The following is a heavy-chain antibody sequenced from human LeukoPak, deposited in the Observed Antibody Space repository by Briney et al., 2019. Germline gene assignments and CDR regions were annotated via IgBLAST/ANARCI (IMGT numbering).Heavy chain of an antibody. V-gene: IGHV3-23*01. J-gene: IGHJ4*02. D-gene: IGHD6-6*01. CDR3: AKDQPLSSSSEPDY. Sequence: PGGSLRLSCAASGFSFSSYAMSWVRQAPGKGLEWVSAISGSGGSTYYADSVKGRFTVSRDNSKNTLYLQMNSLRAEDTAVYYCAKDQPLSSSSEPDYWGQGTLVTVSS. CDR1: GFSFSSYA. CDR2: ISGSGGST.